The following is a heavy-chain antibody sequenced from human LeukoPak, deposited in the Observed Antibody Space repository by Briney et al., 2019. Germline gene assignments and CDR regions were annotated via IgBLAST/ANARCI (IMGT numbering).Heavy chain of an antibody. CDR2: IGTSGNTI. D-gene: IGHD2-21*01. CDR3: ARAGGVVINAFNFDY. Sequence: GGSLRLSCAASGFSFSDYYMSWIRQAPGKGLEWVSYIGTSGNTIYYADSVKGRFTISRDNAKNSLYLRMNSLGAEDTAVYYCARAGGVVINAFNFDYWGQGTLVTVSS. J-gene: IGHJ4*02. CDR1: GFSFSDYY. V-gene: IGHV3-11*01.